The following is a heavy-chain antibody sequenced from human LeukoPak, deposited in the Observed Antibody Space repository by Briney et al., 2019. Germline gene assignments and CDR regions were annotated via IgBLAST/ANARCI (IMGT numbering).Heavy chain of an antibody. V-gene: IGHV1-18*01. CDR2: ISAYNGNT. Sequence: EASVTVSFTSSGYTFTIYGISWVRQAPGQGLERMGWISAYNGNTNYAQKLQGRVTMTTDTSTSTAYMELRSLRSDDTAVYYCARDGDLYDFWSGSSSTYYFDYWGQGTLVTVSS. J-gene: IGHJ4*02. CDR1: GYTFTIYG. CDR3: ARDGDLYDFWSGSSSTYYFDY. D-gene: IGHD3-3*01.